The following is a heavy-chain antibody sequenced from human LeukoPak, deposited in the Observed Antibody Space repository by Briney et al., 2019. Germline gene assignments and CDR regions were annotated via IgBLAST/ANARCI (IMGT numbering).Heavy chain of an antibody. CDR2: ISTKNGNT. D-gene: IGHD3-22*01. J-gene: IGHJ4*02. CDR3: ARDRQDYYDSSGYFDN. V-gene: IGHV1-18*01. Sequence: GASVTVSCKASGYTFTNYGTSWVRQAPGQGLQWMGWISTKNGNTKYAEKFQGRGTMTTDTSTNTAYMELRSLRSDDAAVYYCARDRQDYYDSSGYFDNWGQGTLVTVSS. CDR1: GYTFTNYG.